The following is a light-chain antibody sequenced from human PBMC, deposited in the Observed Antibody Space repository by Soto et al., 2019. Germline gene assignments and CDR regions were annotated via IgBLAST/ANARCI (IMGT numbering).Light chain of an antibody. CDR3: QQYNNWPKT. J-gene: IGKJ5*01. CDR1: QSVSSN. CDR2: GAS. Sequence: EIVMTQSAASLSVSPGDRATLSYRASQSVSSNLAWYQQKPGQAPRLLIYGASTRATGIPARFSGSGSGTEFTLTISSLQSEDFAVYYCQQYNNWPKTFGQGTRLEIK. V-gene: IGKV3-15*01.